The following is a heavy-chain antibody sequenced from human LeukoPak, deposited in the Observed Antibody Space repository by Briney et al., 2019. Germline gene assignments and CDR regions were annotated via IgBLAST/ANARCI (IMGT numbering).Heavy chain of an antibody. CDR1: GGSISSSSYY. J-gene: IGHJ4*02. Sequence: SETLSLTCTVSGGSISSSSYYWGWIRQPPGKGLEWIGSIYYSGSTYYNPSLESRVTISVDTSKNQFSLKLSSVTAADTAVYYCARETPKNDYWGQGTLVTVSS. CDR2: IYYSGST. CDR3: ARETPKNDY. V-gene: IGHV4-39*07.